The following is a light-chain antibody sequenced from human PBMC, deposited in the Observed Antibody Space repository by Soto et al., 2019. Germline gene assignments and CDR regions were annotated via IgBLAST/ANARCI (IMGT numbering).Light chain of an antibody. CDR2: AAY. J-gene: IGKJ1*01. CDR1: LSISRY. CDR3: QQSYDMPWT. V-gene: IGKV1-39*01. Sequence: DIQLTQSPSFLSASVGDRFTITCRSSLSISRYLTWYQQKPGKAPKLLIYAAYNLQSGVPSRFSGSGSGTDFTLTISSLQPEDFATYYCQQSYDMPWTFGQGTKVDIK.